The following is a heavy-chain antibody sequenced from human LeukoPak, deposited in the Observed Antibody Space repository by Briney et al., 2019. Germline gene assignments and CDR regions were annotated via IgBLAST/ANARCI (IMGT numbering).Heavy chain of an antibody. CDR2: INSDGSST. CDR3: ARDAMTTVVTPPEY. Sequence: PGGSLRLSCAASGFTLSSQWMHWVRQAPGKGLVWVGRINSDGSSTSYADSVKGRFTISRDTAKNTLYLQMNSLRAEATAVYSCARDAMTTVVTPPEYWGQGTLVTVSS. V-gene: IGHV3-74*01. D-gene: IGHD4-23*01. CDR1: GFTLSSQW. J-gene: IGHJ4*02.